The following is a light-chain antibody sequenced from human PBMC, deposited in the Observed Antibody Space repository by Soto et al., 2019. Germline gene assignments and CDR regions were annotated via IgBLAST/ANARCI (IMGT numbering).Light chain of an antibody. V-gene: IGKV1-39*01. CDR1: QSISSY. J-gene: IGKJ5*01. CDR2: AAS. Sequence: DIQMTQSPSSLSASVGDRVTITCRASQSISSYLNWYQQKPGKAPKLLIYAASSLQSGVPSRFSGSGSGTDFTLTISSLQPEDFATYYCQQSYSTLGVTFGQGTRLEMK. CDR3: QQSYSTLGVT.